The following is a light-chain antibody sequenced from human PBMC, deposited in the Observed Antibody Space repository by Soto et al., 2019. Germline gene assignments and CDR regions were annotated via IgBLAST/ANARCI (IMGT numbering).Light chain of an antibody. CDR1: QSVGST. V-gene: IGKV3-15*01. Sequence: EIVMTQSPATLSVSPGERATLSCRASQSVGSTLAWYQQKVGQAPRLLIYDASARATGIPARFSGSGSGTEFTLTISSLQSEDFAVYYCQQYNDLPETFGQGTKVEIK. CDR3: QQYNDLPET. CDR2: DAS. J-gene: IGKJ1*01.